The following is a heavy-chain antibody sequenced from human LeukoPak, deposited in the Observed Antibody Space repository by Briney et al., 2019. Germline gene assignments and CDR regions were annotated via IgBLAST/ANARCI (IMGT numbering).Heavy chain of an antibody. J-gene: IGHJ3*02. CDR1: GYSISSGYY. CDR3: ARGWYYYDTRGGDAFDI. Sequence: SETLSLTCAVSGYSISSGYYWGWIRQPPGKGLEWIGSIYHSGSTYYNPSLKSRVTISVDTSKNQFSLKLSSVTAADTAVYYCARGWYYYDTRGGDAFDIWGQGTMVTVSS. CDR2: IYHSGST. D-gene: IGHD3-22*01. V-gene: IGHV4-38-2*01.